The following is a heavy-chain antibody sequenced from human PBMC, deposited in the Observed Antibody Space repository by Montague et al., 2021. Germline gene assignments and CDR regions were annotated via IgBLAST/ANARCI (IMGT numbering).Heavy chain of an antibody. CDR2: INHSGST. V-gene: IGHV4-34*01. Sequence: SETLSLTCAVYGGSFSGHYWSWMRQPPGKGLEWIGEINHSGSTNYNPSLKSRVTMSVDTSKNQFSLNLSSVTAADTAVYYCARYLPTSKYSGSHYLSRQNGMDVWGRGTTVPVSS. CDR3: ARYLPTSKYSGSHYLSRQNGMDV. CDR1: GGSFSGHY. D-gene: IGHD1-26*01. J-gene: IGHJ6*02.